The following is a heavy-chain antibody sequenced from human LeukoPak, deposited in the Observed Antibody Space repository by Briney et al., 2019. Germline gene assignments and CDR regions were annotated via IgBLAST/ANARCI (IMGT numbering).Heavy chain of an antibody. CDR3: AKWGSSWYSDAFDI. J-gene: IGHJ3*02. CDR1: GYSFTTHW. D-gene: IGHD6-13*01. CDR2: ISGSGGST. V-gene: IGHV3-23*01. Sequence: GESLKISCKASGYSFTTHWIGWVRQMPGKGLEWVSAISGSGGSTYYADSVKGRFTISRDNSKNTLYLQMNSPRAEDTAVYYCAKWGSSWYSDAFDIWGQGTMVTVSS.